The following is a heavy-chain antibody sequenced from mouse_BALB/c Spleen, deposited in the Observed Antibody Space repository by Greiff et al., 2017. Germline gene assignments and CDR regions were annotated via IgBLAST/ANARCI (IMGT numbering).Heavy chain of an antibody. CDR2: ISSGGST. D-gene: IGHD2-4*01. CDR1: GFTFSSYA. Sequence: VESGGGLVKPGGSLKLSCAASGFTFSSYAMSWVRQTPEKRLEWVASISSGGSTYYPDSVKGRFTISRDNARNILYLQMSSLRSEDTAMYYCARDDYEGAYWGQGTTLTVSS. CDR3: ARDDYEGAY. V-gene: IGHV5-6-5*01. J-gene: IGHJ2*01.